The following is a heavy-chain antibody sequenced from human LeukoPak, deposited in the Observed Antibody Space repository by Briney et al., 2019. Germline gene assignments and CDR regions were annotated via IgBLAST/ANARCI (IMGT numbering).Heavy chain of an antibody. J-gene: IGHJ4*02. CDR1: GGSIGSYY. CDR2: INHSGST. Sequence: PSETLSLTCTVSGGSIGSYYWSWIRQPPGKGLEWIGEINHSGSTNYNPSLKSRVTISVDTSKNQFSLKLSSVTAADTAVYYCARVRKWFPFDYWGQGTLVTVSS. CDR3: ARVRKWFPFDY. V-gene: IGHV4-34*01. D-gene: IGHD3-22*01.